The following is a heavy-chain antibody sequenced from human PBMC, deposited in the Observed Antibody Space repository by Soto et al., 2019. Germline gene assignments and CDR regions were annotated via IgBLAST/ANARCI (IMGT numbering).Heavy chain of an antibody. D-gene: IGHD4-17*01. CDR1: GFTFSSYG. V-gene: IGHV3-30*18. J-gene: IGHJ4*02. CDR3: AKGPSTVTTGEYFDY. Sequence: QVQLVESGGGVVQPGRSLRLSCAASGFTFSSYGMHWVRQAPGKGLEWVAVISYDGSNKYYADSVKGRFTISRDNSKNTLYLQMNSLRAEDTAVYYCAKGPSTVTTGEYFDYWGQGTLVTVSS. CDR2: ISYDGSNK.